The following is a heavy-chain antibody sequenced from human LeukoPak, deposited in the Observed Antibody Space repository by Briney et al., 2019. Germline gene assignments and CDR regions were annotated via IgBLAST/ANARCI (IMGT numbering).Heavy chain of an antibody. Sequence: PSETLSLTCAVYGGSFSGYYWSWIRQPPGKGLEWIGEINHSGSTKYNPSLKSRGTISVDTSKKKFSLTLISVTAADTAVYYCARGYDFWSGYYRQNCFDRWGQGTLVTVSS. V-gene: IGHV4-34*01. CDR2: INHSGST. J-gene: IGHJ5*02. D-gene: IGHD3-3*01. CDR1: GGSFSGYY. CDR3: ARGYDFWSGYYRQNCFDR.